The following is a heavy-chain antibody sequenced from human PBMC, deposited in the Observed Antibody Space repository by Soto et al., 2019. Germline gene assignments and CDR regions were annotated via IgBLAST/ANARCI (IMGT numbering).Heavy chain of an antibody. CDR1: GGSISSSSYY. CDR3: ARPARQGIVAGDY. V-gene: IGHV4-39*01. Sequence: QLQLRESGPGLVKPSETLSLTCTVSGGSISSSSYYWGWIRQPPGKGLEWIGSIYYSGSTLDNPSLKSRVTLSIDTAKNQFSLKLSSVTAADTAVYYCARPARQGIVAGDYWGQGTLVTVSS. J-gene: IGHJ4*02. D-gene: IGHD1-26*01. CDR2: IYYSGST.